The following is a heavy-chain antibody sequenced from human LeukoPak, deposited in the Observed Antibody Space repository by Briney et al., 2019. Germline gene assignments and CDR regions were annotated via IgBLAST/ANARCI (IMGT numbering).Heavy chain of an antibody. CDR3: AKDTTAWWYHRAYMNV. J-gene: IGHJ6*03. V-gene: IGHV3-23*01. Sequence: QAGGSLRLSCAASGFSLSTYALSWVRQAPGGGLEWVAAISGSGDKTYHSDSVKGRFTISKDNSENRLSLQMDSLRAEDTAVYFCAKDTTAWWYHRAYMNVWGKGTTVTVSS. D-gene: IGHD2-15*01. CDR2: ISGSGDKT. CDR1: GFSLSTYA.